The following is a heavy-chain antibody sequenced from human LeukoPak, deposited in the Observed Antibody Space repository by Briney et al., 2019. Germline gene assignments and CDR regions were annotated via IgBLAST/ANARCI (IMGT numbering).Heavy chain of an antibody. CDR2: INLNSGAT. J-gene: IGHJ4*02. Sequence: ASVKVSCKASGYTFIDYYIHWVRQAPGPGLEWLGWINLNSGATKYAQNLQGRVTMTRDTSISTAYMELSRLNSDDTAVYYCARDPPSTKTLDYWGQGTPVTVSS. CDR3: ARDPPSTKTLDY. CDR1: GYTFIDYY. V-gene: IGHV1-2*02. D-gene: IGHD2-2*01.